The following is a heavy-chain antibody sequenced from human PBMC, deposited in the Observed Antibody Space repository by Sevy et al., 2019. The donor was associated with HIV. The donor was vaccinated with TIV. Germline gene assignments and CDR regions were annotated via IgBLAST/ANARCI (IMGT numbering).Heavy chain of an antibody. D-gene: IGHD3-9*01. CDR1: GCSISSYY. Sequence: SETLSLTCTVSGCSISSYYWSWVRQPPGKGLEWVGYIYYSGSTNYNPSLKSRVTISVDTSKNQFSLKLSSVTAADTAVYYCARQTATYDLLTGWNYYGVDVWGQGTTVTVSS. V-gene: IGHV4-59*08. CDR3: ARQTATYDLLTGWNYYGVDV. J-gene: IGHJ6*02. CDR2: IYYSGST.